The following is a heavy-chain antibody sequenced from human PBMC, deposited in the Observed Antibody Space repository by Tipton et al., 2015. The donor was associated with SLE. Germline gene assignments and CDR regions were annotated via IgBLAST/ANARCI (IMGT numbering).Heavy chain of an antibody. CDR1: GYFFTHYT. J-gene: IGHJ4*02. D-gene: IGHD4-11*01. CDR3: ARDDFSNFYDY. V-gene: IGHV1-3*01. CDR2: INADNGNT. Sequence: QLVQSGAEVKKPGASVKLSCKASGYFFTHYTIHWVRRGPGQGLEWMGWINADNGNTRYSQKFQGRVTFTRDTSATTAYMELSSLTSEDTAVYYCARDDFSNFYDYWGQGTLVTVS.